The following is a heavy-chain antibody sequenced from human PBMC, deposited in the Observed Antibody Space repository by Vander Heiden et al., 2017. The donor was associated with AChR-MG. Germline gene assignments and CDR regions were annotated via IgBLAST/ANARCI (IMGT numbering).Heavy chain of an antibody. CDR3: ARTTPFGVVRGPLNFDY. CDR1: GSSLSNARMG. V-gene: IGHV2-26*01. CDR2: IFSNDEK. Sequence: VTLKESGPVLVKPTETLTLTCTVSGSSLSNARMGVSWIRQPPGKALEWLAHIFSNDEKSYSTSLKSRLTISKDTSKSQVVLTMTNMDPVDTATYYCARTTPFGVVRGPLNFDYWGQGTLVTVSS. D-gene: IGHD3-3*01. J-gene: IGHJ4*02.